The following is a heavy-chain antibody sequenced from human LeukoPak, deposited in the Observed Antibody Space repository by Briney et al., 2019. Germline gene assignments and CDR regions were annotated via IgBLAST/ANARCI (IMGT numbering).Heavy chain of an antibody. V-gene: IGHV4-39*07. CDR1: GGSISSSSYY. D-gene: IGHD5-18*01. CDR2: IYYSGST. J-gene: IGHJ4*02. Sequence: ETLSLTCTVSGGSISSSSYYWGWIRQPPGKGLEWIGSIYYSGSTYYNPSLKSRVTISIDTSKNQFSLRLSSVTAADTAVYYCARGAAGYSYGWGQGTLVTVSS. CDR3: ARGAAGYSYG.